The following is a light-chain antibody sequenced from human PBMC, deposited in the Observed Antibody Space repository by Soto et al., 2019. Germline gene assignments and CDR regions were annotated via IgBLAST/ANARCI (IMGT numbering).Light chain of an antibody. CDR1: SSDVGGYNY. Sequence: QSVLTQPASVSGSPGQSITISCTGTSSDVGGYNYVSWYQQHPGKAPKLMIYEVSNRPSGVSNRFSGSKSGNTASLTISGLQAEDKDDYYCSSYKSSIWVLGGGTKVTV. CDR2: EVS. V-gene: IGLV2-14*01. J-gene: IGLJ3*02. CDR3: SSYKSSIWV.